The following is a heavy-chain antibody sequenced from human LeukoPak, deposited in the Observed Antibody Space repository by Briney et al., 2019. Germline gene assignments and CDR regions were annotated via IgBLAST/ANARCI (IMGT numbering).Heavy chain of an antibody. CDR3: VKDRDDYGGYVNACFDY. Sequence: PGGSLRLSCTASGFTFSDYNMHWVRQAPGKGLEWVSSLSGRSSYIYYADSLRGRFTISRDNSKNSLYLQMNSLRAENTAVYYCVKDRDDYGGYVNACFDYWGQGTLVTVSS. CDR2: LSGRSSYI. D-gene: IGHD4/OR15-4a*01. J-gene: IGHJ4*02. CDR1: GFTFSDYN. V-gene: IGHV3-21*01.